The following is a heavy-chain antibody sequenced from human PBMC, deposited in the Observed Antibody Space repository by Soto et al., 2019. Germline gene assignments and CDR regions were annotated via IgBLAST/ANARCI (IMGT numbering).Heavy chain of an antibody. J-gene: IGHJ4*02. CDR1: GYTFTSYG. CDR2: ISAYNGNT. V-gene: IGHV1-18*04. CDR3: AGDGLPLTILGVFIIRYDY. D-gene: IGHD3-3*01. Sequence: GASVKVSCKASGYTFTSYGISWVRQAPGQGFEWMGWISAYNGNTNYAQKVQGRVTMTTDTSTSTAYMELRCLRSQDTSVYYCAGDGLPLTILGVFIIRYDYWRQGTLVAFSS.